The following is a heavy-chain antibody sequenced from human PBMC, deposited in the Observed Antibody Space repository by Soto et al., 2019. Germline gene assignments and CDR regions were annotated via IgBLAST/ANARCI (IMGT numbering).Heavy chain of an antibody. J-gene: IGHJ5*02. V-gene: IGHV3-33*01. Sequence: GGSLRLSCAASGFTFSSYGMHWVRQAPGKGLEWVAVIWYDGSNKYYADSVKGRFTISRDNSKNTLYLQMNSLRAEDTAVYYCARDRYCSSTGCEGYNWFDPWGQGTLVTVSS. CDR1: GFTFSSYG. CDR3: ARDRYCSSTGCEGYNWFDP. D-gene: IGHD2-2*01. CDR2: IWYDGSNK.